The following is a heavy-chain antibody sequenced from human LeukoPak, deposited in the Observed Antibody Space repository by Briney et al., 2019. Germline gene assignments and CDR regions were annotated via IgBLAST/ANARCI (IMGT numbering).Heavy chain of an antibody. CDR3: ARDYYDSSGYYYEYYFDY. V-gene: IGHV3-21*01. D-gene: IGHD3-22*01. CDR1: GFTFSSYS. CDR2: ISSSSSYI. Sequence: KAGGSLRLSCAASGFTFSSYSMNWVRQAPGKGLEWVSSISSSSSYIYYADSVKGRFTISRDNAKNSLYLQMNSLRAEDTAVYYCARDYYDSSGYYYEYYFDYWGQGTLVTASS. J-gene: IGHJ4*02.